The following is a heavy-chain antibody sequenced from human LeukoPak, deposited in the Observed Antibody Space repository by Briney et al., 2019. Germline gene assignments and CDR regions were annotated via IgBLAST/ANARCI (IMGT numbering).Heavy chain of an antibody. CDR1: GGSISSSNW. D-gene: IGHD1-26*01. J-gene: IGHJ4*02. Sequence: TSGTLSLTCAVSGGSISSSNWWSWVRQPPVKGVEWIGEIYHSGSTNYNPSLKSRVTISVDTSKNQFSLKLSSVTAADTAVYYCARVRLGRYQADYWGQGTLVTVSS. CDR2: IYHSGST. V-gene: IGHV4-4*02. CDR3: ARVRLGRYQADY.